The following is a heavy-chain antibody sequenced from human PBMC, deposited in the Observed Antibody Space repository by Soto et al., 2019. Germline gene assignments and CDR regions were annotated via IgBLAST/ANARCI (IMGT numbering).Heavy chain of an antibody. CDR1: GFTFSSYS. J-gene: IGHJ4*02. CDR2: ISSSSSTI. Sequence: PGGSLRLSCAASGFTFSSYSMNWVRQAPGKGLEWVSYISSSSSTIYYADSVKGRFTISRDNPKNTLYLQMNSLRAEDTAVYYCAKEGRYSSSRGYFDYWGQGTLVTVSS. V-gene: IGHV3-48*01. CDR3: AKEGRYSSSRGYFDY. D-gene: IGHD6-13*01.